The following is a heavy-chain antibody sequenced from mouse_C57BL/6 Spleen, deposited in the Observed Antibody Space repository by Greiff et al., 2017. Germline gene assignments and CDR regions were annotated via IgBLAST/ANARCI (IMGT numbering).Heavy chain of an antibody. CDR3: ARENDTTVVAYYVDY. D-gene: IGHD1-1*01. CDR2: IYPGSGST. Sequence: VQLQQPGAELVKPGASVKMSCKASGYTFTSYWITWVKQRPGQGLEWIGDIYPGSGSTNYNEKFKSKATLTVDTSSSTAYMQLSSLTSEDSAVYYCARENDTTVVAYYVDYWGQGTTLTVSS. J-gene: IGHJ2*01. CDR1: GYTFTSYW. V-gene: IGHV1-55*01.